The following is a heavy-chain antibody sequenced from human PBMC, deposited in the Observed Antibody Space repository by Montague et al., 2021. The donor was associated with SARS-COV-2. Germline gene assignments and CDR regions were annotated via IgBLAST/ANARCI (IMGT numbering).Heavy chain of an antibody. J-gene: IGHJ4*02. CDR2: INGDGNGR. D-gene: IGHD3-22*01. CDR3: ANYDSSSYVSLGY. CDR1: GFTFNNSW. Sequence: SLRLSCVASGFTFNNSWMHWVRQAPGKGLVWVSRINGDGNGRNYSESVKGRFTISRDNAKKTLYLQMNSLRAEDTAVYYCANYDSSSYVSLGYWGQGTLVTVSS. V-gene: IGHV3-74*01.